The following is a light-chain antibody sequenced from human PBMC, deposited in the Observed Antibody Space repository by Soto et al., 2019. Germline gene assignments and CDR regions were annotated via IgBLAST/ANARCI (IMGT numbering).Light chain of an antibody. CDR2: GAS. CDR3: QQYGSSPGWT. V-gene: IGKV3-20*01. J-gene: IGKJ1*01. CDR1: QTVGSSY. Sequence: EIVLTQSPGTLSLSPGERATLSCRASQTVGSSYLAWYQQKPGQAPRLLIYGASSRATGIPDRFSGSGFGTDFTLTISSLEPEDFAVYYCQQYGSSPGWTFGQGTKVEIK.